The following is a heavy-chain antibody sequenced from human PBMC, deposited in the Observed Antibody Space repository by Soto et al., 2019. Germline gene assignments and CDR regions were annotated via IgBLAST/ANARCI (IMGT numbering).Heavy chain of an antibody. CDR1: GGSISSSSYY. Sequence: QLQLQESGPGLVKPSETLSLTCTVSGGSISSSSYYWGWIRQPPGKGLDGIGSIYYSGSTYYNPSLKSRVTISVDTSKNQFSLKLSSVTAADTAVYYCARQYCSGGSCYLGSSEFDPWGQGTLVTVSS. CDR3: ARQYCSGGSCYLGSSEFDP. D-gene: IGHD2-15*01. V-gene: IGHV4-39*01. CDR2: IYYSGST. J-gene: IGHJ5*02.